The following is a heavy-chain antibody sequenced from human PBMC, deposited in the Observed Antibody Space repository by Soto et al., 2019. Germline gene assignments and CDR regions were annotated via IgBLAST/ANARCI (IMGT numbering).Heavy chain of an antibody. J-gene: IGHJ4*02. D-gene: IGHD3-10*01. V-gene: IGHV4-34*01. CDR3: ARGRYYGSEIDY. Sequence: SETMSLTCAVYGGCCSWYCWSWIGQAPGKGLEWIGEINHSGSTNYNPSLKSRVTISVDTSKNQFSLKLSSVTAADTPVYYCARGRYYGSEIDYCRQRDLVTVSS. CDR2: INHSGST. CDR1: GGCCSWYC.